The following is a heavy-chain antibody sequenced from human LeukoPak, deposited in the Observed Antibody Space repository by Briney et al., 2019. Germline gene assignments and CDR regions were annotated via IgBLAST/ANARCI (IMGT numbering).Heavy chain of an antibody. CDR1: GFTFSSYC. J-gene: IGHJ6*02. CDR3: ARNHGPSFDEGMGV. CDR2: IKYDGSEK. Sequence: GGSLRLSCAASGFTFSSYCMSWVRQAPGKGLEWVANIKYDGSEKYYVDSVKDRSTISRDNAKNSLSLQMNSLRAEDTAVYYCARNHGPSFDEGMGVWGQGTTLSVSS. D-gene: IGHD3-9*01. V-gene: IGHV3-7*01.